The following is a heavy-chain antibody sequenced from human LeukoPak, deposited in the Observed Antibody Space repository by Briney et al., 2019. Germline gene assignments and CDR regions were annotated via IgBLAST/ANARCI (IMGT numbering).Heavy chain of an antibody. J-gene: IGHJ4*02. Sequence: GGSLRLSCAASGFTFSSYGIHWVRQAPSKGLEWVAVIRYYGSNKYYADSVKCRFTISRDNSKNTLNLQINGLRAEDTAVYYCAKARSYYDSSGYDYWGQGTLVTVSS. CDR3: AKARSYYDSSGYDY. CDR2: IRYYGSNK. V-gene: IGHV3-30*02. D-gene: IGHD3-22*01. CDR1: GFTFSSYG.